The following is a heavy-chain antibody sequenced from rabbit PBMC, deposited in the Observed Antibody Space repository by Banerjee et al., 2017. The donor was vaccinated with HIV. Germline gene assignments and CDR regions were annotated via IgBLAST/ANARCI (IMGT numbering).Heavy chain of an antibody. D-gene: IGHD4-2*01. J-gene: IGHJ4*01. CDR2: IGTGSGST. CDR3: ASNVAAYAGGAGGNL. V-gene: IGHV1S43*01. CDR1: GIDFSGYYY. Sequence: QQQLEESGGGLVKPGGTLTLTCKASGIDFSGYYYMCWVRQAPGKGLEWIACIGTGSGSTYYANWAKGRFTISKTSSTVDLKMTSLTAADTATYFCASNVAAYAGGAGGNLWGPGTLVTVS.